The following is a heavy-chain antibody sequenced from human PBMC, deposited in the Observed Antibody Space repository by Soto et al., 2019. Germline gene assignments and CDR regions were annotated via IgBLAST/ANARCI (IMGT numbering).Heavy chain of an antibody. CDR3: AREGILFSGVIAFYGMDV. Sequence: QVQLVQSGAEVKKPGASVKVSCKASGYSFTRHDINWVRQAPGQGLEWMGWINPSSGNTGYAQRFLGRLTMTTDTTTSTAYMELSGLKSEDTAISYGAREGILFSGVIAFYGMDVWGQGTTVTVPS. D-gene: IGHD3-3*01. J-gene: IGHJ6*02. CDR2: INPSSGNT. V-gene: IGHV1-8*01. CDR1: GYSFTRHD.